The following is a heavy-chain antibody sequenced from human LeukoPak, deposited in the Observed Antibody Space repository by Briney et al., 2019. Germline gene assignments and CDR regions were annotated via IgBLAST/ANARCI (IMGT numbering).Heavy chain of an antibody. V-gene: IGHV4-31*03. CDR2: IYYSGST. J-gene: IGHJ4*02. CDR3: ARGGFSGSGSYYFDY. CDR1: GVSISSGGYY. Sequence: SETLSLTCTVSGVSISSGGYYWSWIRQRPGKGLEWIGYIYYSGSTYYNPSLKSRVTISVDTSKNQFSLKLSSVTAADTAVYCCARGGFSGSGSYYFDYWGQGTLVTVSS. D-gene: IGHD3-10*01.